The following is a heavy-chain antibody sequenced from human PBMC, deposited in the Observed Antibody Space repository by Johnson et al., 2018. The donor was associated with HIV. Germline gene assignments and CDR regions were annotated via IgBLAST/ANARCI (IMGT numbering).Heavy chain of an antibody. CDR1: GFTFSSYG. D-gene: IGHD6-19*01. CDR3: ARAGAVGFDAFDI. Sequence: VQLVESGGGVVQPGRSLRLSCAASGFTFSSYGMHWVRQAPGKGLEWVAVIYSGGSTYYADSVKGRFTISRDNSKNTLYLQMNSLRAEDTAVYYCARAGAVGFDAFDIWGQGTMVTVSS. J-gene: IGHJ3*02. V-gene: IGHV3-NL1*01. CDR2: IYSGGST.